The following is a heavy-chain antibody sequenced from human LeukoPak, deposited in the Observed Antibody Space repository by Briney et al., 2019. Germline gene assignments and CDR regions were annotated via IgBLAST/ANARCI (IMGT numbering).Heavy chain of an antibody. CDR3: ARDGPESNSGVWIFDY. D-gene: IGHD2-21*01. Sequence: ASVKVSCKTSGYSFVSFGITWVRQAPGQGLEWMGWISGYNGKTNYAQKLRGRVTMTTDTSTSTAYMELRSLRSDDTAVYYCARDGPESNSGVWIFDYWGREPGSPSPQ. CDR2: ISGYNGKT. J-gene: IGHJ4*02. V-gene: IGHV1-18*01. CDR1: GYSFVSFG.